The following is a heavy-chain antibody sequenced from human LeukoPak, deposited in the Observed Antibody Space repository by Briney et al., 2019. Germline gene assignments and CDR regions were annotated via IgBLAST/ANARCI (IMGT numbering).Heavy chain of an antibody. CDR1: GFTFSNYG. J-gene: IGHJ4*02. Sequence: GRSLRLSCAASGFTFSNYGMHWVRQAPGKGLEWVAIIWYDGSNKYYADSVKGRFTISRDNSKNTLYLQMNSLRAEDTAVYYCARDRDVYSSRWNRNFAYWGQGTLVPVSA. CDR2: IWYDGSNK. CDR3: ARDRDVYSSRWNRNFAY. V-gene: IGHV3-33*01. D-gene: IGHD6-13*01.